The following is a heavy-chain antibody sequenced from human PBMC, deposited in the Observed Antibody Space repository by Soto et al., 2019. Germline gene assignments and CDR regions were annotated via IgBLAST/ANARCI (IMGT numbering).Heavy chain of an antibody. J-gene: IGHJ6*04. V-gene: IGHV1-3*01. Sequence: GASVKVSCKASGYTFTSYSLHWVRQAPGQRLEWMGWINAGNGNTKYSQNFQGRVTIIRDTSASTIFMELSSLRSGDTAVYYCARENYYYGSGTHYGMDVWGEGTTVTVSS. D-gene: IGHD3-10*01. CDR2: INAGNGNT. CDR1: GYTFTSYS. CDR3: ARENYYYGSGTHYGMDV.